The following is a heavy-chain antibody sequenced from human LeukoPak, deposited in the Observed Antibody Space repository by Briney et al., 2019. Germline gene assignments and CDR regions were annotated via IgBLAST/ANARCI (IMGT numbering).Heavy chain of an antibody. D-gene: IGHD4-23*01. CDR3: AYGGYAYKTGY. Sequence: PSETLSLTCTVSGASITDYYWSWIRQPPAKGLEWIGYIYHSGSPNYNPSLKSRATLSLDTSQNQFSLKLTSVTAADTAVYYCAYGGYAYKTGYWGQGTLVTVSS. CDR1: GASITDYY. J-gene: IGHJ4*02. CDR2: IYHSGSP. V-gene: IGHV4-59*01.